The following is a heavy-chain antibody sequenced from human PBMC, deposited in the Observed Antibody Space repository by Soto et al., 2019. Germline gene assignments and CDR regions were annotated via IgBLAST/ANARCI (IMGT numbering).Heavy chain of an antibody. CDR3: AINEGRDVSTFDY. CDR2: IIPIFGTA. J-gene: IGHJ4*02. D-gene: IGHD3-10*02. CDR1: GGIFTRYD. Sequence: SVKVSCKASGGIFTRYDIRWVRQAPGQGLEWMGAIIPIFGTANYAQKFQGRVTITADATTSTAYMELSSLRSEDTAMYYCAINEGRDVSTFDYWGQGTLVTVSS. V-gene: IGHV1-69*13.